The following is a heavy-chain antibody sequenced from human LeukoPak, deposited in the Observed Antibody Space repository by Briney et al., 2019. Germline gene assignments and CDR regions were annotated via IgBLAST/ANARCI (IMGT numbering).Heavy chain of an antibody. CDR1: GGPISNNNYY. Sequence: SETLSLTCTVSGGPISNNNYYWGWIRQPPGKGLEWIGSIYYSGSPYFKSSPKSRVTISVDTSRNQFSLKLSSVTAADTAVYYCARQAADGSGYYPYYFDFWGQGIMVSVSS. CDR3: ARQAADGSGYYPYYFDF. V-gene: IGHV4-39*01. J-gene: IGHJ4*02. D-gene: IGHD3-3*01. CDR2: IYYSGSP.